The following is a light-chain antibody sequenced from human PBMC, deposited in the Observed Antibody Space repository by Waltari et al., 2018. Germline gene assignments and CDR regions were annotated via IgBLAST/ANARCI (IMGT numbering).Light chain of an antibody. CDR2: RAS. J-gene: IGKJ1*01. Sequence: ETVLTQSPGTLSLSPGARATLSCRAGQSVTGNYLAWCQQQPGQAPRLLIHRASRWATGIPDRFSGSRSGTDFTLTISRLEPEDFAVYYCQRYGGTPWAFGQGTKVEVK. CDR3: QRYGGTPWA. V-gene: IGKV3-20*01. CDR1: QSVTGNY.